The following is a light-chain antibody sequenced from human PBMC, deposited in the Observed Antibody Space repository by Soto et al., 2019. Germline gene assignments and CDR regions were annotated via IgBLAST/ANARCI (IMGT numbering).Light chain of an antibody. CDR2: AAS. CDR1: QGISSY. V-gene: IGKV1-9*01. J-gene: IGKJ4*01. CDR3: QQLKSYRLT. Sequence: IQLTQSPSSLSASVGDRVTITCRASQGISSYLAWYQQKPGKAPKLLIYAASTLQSGVPSRFSGSGTGTDFTHTSSSLQPEDLATYYCQQLKSYRLTGGGGTKVEIK.